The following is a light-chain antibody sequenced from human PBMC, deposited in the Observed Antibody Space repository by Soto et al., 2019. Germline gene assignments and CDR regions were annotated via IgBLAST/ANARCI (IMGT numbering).Light chain of an antibody. Sequence: EIEMTQSPATLPVSPGERANLSCRASQSVSTNVAWFQQKPGQAPRLLIYGASTRAPGFPARFTGSGSGTNFTLSIGSXXXXXFGVYFCQQYSTWXXNTFXXGTXXEIK. J-gene: IGKJ2*01. CDR1: QSVSTN. V-gene: IGKV3-15*01. CDR2: GAS. CDR3: QQYSTWXXNT.